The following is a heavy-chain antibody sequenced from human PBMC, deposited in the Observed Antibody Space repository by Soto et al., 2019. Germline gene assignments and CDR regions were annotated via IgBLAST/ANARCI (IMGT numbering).Heavy chain of an antibody. CDR2: IFYTGST. CDR1: GGSINDYY. D-gene: IGHD3-3*01. CDR3: ARAANDYDFWSGYYLY. Sequence: SETLSLTCTVSGGSINDYYLSWIRQPPGKGLEWIGQIFYTGSTNYNPSLKSRVTISVDRSKNQFSLRLRSVTAADTAVYYCARAANDYDFWSGYYLYWGQGTLVTVSS. J-gene: IGHJ4*02. V-gene: IGHV4-59*08.